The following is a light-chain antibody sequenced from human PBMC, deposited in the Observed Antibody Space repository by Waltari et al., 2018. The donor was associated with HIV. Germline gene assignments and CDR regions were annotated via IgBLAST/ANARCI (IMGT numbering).Light chain of an antibody. J-gene: IGKJ2*01. Sequence: DILMTKSPLSLPVTPGESAPISCMSSQSLLHSDGNNHLDWYLQKPGQSPQLLIYLSSNRASGVPDRFSGSGSGTDFTLKISRVEAEDVGVYYCMQSLQTLYSFGQGTKLEIK. CDR2: LSS. CDR1: QSLLHSDGNNH. CDR3: MQSLQTLYS. V-gene: IGKV2-28*01.